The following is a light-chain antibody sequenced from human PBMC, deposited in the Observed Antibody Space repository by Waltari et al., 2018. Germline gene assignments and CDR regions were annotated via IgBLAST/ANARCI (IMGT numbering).Light chain of an antibody. CDR3: QQYNLYSET. Sequence: DIQMTQSPSTLSASVGDRVTITCRASQSVNIWLAWYQQKPGKAPKLVIYKASILESGVPARFSGSGSGTEFTLTISSLQPDDIATYYCQQYNLYSETFGQGTKVEIK. J-gene: IGKJ1*01. V-gene: IGKV1-5*03. CDR2: KAS. CDR1: QSVNIW.